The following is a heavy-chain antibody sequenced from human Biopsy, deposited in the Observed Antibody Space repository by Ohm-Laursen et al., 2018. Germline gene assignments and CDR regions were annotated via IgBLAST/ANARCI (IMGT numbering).Heavy chain of an antibody. CDR2: NIPILGTG. J-gene: IGHJ1*01. Sequence: SVKVSCKVPGGTFSNYGVNWVRQAPGQGLEWLGGNIPILGTGNYAQKFKDRVTVAADTSTSTATMELRSLRSDDTAVYYCATKLTGYFHHWGQGTLVIVSS. D-gene: IGHD3-9*01. V-gene: IGHV1-69*06. CDR3: ATKLTGYFHH. CDR1: GGTFSNYG.